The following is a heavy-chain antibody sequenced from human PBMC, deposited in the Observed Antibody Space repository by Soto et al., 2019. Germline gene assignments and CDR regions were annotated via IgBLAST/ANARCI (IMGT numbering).Heavy chain of an antibody. CDR1: GFTFSNFD. J-gene: IGHJ4*02. Sequence: EVQLVESGGGLVQPGGSLRLSCAASGFTFSNFDMHWVRQTTGKGLEWVSAIGTAGDTYYPGSVKGRFIISRENAKNSLYLQMTRLTVGATVVYFCARATWSSTFLAAYCFDYWGPGTLVTVSS. D-gene: IGHD6-25*01. CDR3: ARATWSSTFLAAYCFDY. V-gene: IGHV3-13*01. CDR2: IGTAGDT.